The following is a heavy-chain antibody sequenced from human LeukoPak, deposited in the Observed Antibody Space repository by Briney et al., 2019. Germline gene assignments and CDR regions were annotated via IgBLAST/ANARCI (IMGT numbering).Heavy chain of an antibody. CDR3: ARRWDLLPDH. CDR1: GFNLYDYG. V-gene: IGHV3-20*04. CDR2: IAWDGGST. D-gene: IGHD1-26*01. J-gene: IGHJ4*02. Sequence: GVSLTLSGAAYGFNLYDYGMSWVGQAPGKGREWVSGIAWDGGSTGYADSVKRRFTISRDNSKNSFYLQMNSLRVEDTALYYCARRWDLLPDHWGPGTLVTVSS.